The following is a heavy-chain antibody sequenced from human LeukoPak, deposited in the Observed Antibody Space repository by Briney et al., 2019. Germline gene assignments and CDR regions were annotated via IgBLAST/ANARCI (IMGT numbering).Heavy chain of an antibody. CDR2: IYPGDSDT. D-gene: IGHD2-2*01. CDR1: GYNFASYR. Sequence: GESLKISCKGSGYNFASYRIAWVRQMPGKGLEWMGIIYPGDSDTRYNPSFQGQVTISVDKSISTAYLQWSSLKASDTAVYYCARQDRHPYCSSTSCWDPFDYWGQGTLVTVSS. V-gene: IGHV5-51*01. J-gene: IGHJ4*02. CDR3: ARQDRHPYCSSTSCWDPFDY.